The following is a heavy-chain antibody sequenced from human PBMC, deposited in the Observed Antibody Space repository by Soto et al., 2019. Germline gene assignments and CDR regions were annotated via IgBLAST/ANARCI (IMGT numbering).Heavy chain of an antibody. CDR1: GFTFSSYS. V-gene: IGHV3-48*02. CDR3: ARDLDPDYGGNNRH. D-gene: IGHD4-17*01. Sequence: EVQLVESGGGMVQPGGSLRLSCAASGFTFSSYSMNWVRQAPGKGLEWVSYISSSSRTIYYADSVKGRFTISRDNAKNSLYLQMNSLRDEDTAVYYCARDLDPDYGGNNRHWGQGTLVTVSS. CDR2: ISSSSRTI. J-gene: IGHJ1*01.